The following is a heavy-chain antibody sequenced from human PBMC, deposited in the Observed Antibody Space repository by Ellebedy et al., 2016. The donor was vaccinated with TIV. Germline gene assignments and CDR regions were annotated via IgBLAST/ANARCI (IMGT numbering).Heavy chain of an antibody. CDR1: GFTFSSYA. J-gene: IGHJ4*02. Sequence: PGGSLRLSCAASGFTFSSYALSWVRQAPGKGLEWVSSIGGDVTKTYYADSVKGRFTISRDNSRNTLYLQMSSLRAEDTAVYYCAKGGGIVYRHFEYWGQGTLVTVSS. D-gene: IGHD5/OR15-5a*01. CDR2: IGGDVTKT. CDR3: AKGGGIVYRHFEY. V-gene: IGHV3-23*01.